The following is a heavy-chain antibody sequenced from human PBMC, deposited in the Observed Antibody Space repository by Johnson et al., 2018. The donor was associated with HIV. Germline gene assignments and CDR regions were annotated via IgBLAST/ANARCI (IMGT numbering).Heavy chain of an antibody. CDR3: ARERVGATAFGM. CDR1: GFTVSSNY. V-gene: IGHV3-23*04. CDR2: ISGSGGST. Sequence: VQLVESGGGLVQPGGSLRLSCAASGFTVSSNYMSWVRQAPGKGLESVSAISGSGGSTYYADSVQGRVTISSDNSKNTLYLHMNSLRAGDTAVYYCARERVGATAFGMWGQVTMVTVSS. D-gene: IGHD1-26*01. J-gene: IGHJ3*02.